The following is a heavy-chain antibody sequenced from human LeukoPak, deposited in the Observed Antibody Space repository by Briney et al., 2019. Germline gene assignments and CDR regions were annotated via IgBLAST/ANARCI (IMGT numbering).Heavy chain of an antibody. V-gene: IGHV3-74*01. D-gene: IGHD2-2*02. CDR3: ARDKDCSSTTCYNAFDV. CDR2: INVDGSST. J-gene: IGHJ3*01. CDR1: GFTFTNYW. Sequence: SGGSLRLSCAASGFTFTNYWMHWVRQAPGKGLVWVSYINVDGSSTNYADSVKGRYTISRDNSKNTLYLQMNSLRAEDTAMYFCARDKDCSSTTCYNAFDVWGQGTMVTVSS.